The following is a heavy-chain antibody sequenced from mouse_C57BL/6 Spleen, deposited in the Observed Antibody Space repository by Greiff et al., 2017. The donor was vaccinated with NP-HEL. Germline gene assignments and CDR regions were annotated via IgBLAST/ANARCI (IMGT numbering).Heavy chain of an antibody. CDR1: GFNIKDDY. J-gene: IGHJ3*01. V-gene: IGHV14-4*01. D-gene: IGHD3-2*02. CDR2: IDPENGDT. Sequence: EVKLMESGAELVRPGASVKLSCTASGFNIKDDYMHWVKQRPEQGLEWIGWIDPENGDTEYASKFQGKATITADTSSNTAYLQLSSLTSEDTAVYYCTTKLSPVGFAYWGQGTLVTVSA. CDR3: TTKLSPVGFAY.